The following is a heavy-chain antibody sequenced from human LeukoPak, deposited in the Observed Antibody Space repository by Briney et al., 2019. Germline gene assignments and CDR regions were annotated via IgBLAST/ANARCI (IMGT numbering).Heavy chain of an antibody. CDR3: ARDPYGSGLFDP. V-gene: IGHV4-59*01. Sequence: SETLSLTCTVSGGSISSYYWSWIRQPPGKGLEWIGYIYYSGSTNYNPSLKSRVTISVDTSKSQFSLKLSSVTAADTAVYYCARDPYGSGLFDPWGQGTLVTVSS. CDR2: IYYSGST. D-gene: IGHD3-10*01. J-gene: IGHJ5*02. CDR1: GGSISSYY.